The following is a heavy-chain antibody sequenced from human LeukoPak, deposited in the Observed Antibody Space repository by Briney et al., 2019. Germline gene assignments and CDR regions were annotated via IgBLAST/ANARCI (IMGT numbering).Heavy chain of an antibody. CDR3: ARGQDDSSGCYYVALEYFQH. J-gene: IGHJ1*01. CDR1: GFTFSSYS. D-gene: IGHD3-22*01. CDR2: ISSSSSYI. Sequence: GGSLRLSCAASGFTFSSYSMNWVRQAPGKGLEWVSSISSSSSYIYYADSVKGRFTISRDNAKNSLYLQMNSLRAEDTAVYYCARGQDDSSGCYYVALEYFQHWGQGTLVTVSS. V-gene: IGHV3-21*01.